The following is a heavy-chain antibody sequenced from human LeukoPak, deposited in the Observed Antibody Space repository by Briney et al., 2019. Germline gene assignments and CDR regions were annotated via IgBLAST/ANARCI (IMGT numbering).Heavy chain of an antibody. D-gene: IGHD3-22*01. Sequence: ASVKVSCKASGYTFTAYYMHWVRQAPGQGLEWMGWINPNSGGTNYTQKFQGRVTMTRDTSISTAYMELSRLRSDDTAVYYCARDYYDSSGFGAFDIWGQGTMVTVSS. V-gene: IGHV1-2*02. J-gene: IGHJ3*02. CDR1: GYTFTAYY. CDR2: INPNSGGT. CDR3: ARDYYDSSGFGAFDI.